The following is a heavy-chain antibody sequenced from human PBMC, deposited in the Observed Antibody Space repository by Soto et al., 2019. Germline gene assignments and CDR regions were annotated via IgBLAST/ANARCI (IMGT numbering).Heavy chain of an antibody. CDR3: ARDPSTGYADY. J-gene: IGHJ4*02. CDR2: ISKSGDNT. D-gene: IGHD3-9*01. CDR1: GFTFNNYA. Sequence: GGSLRLSCAASGFTFNNYALNWVRQAPGKGLEWVSTISKSGDNTHYSESVEGRFTIPRDNSKNTLYLQMNSLRAEDTALYYCARDPSTGYADYWGQGTLVTVSS. V-gene: IGHV3-23*01.